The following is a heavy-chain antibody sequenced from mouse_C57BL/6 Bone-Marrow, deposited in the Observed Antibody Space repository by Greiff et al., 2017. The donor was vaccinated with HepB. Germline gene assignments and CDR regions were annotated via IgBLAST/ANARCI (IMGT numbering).Heavy chain of an antibody. CDR1: GFSFNTYA. D-gene: IGHD1-1*02. J-gene: IGHJ4*01. CDR3: VRQVGGNYAMDY. CDR2: IRSKSNNYAT. Sequence: EVKLVESGGGLVQPKGSLKLSCAASGFSFNTYAMNWVRQAPGKGLEWVARIRSKSNNYATYYADSVKDRFTISRDDSESMLYLQMNNLKTEDTAMYYCVRQVGGNYAMDYWGQGTSVTVSS. V-gene: IGHV10-1*01.